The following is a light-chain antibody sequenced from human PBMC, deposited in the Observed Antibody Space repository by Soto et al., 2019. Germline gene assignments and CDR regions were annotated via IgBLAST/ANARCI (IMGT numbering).Light chain of an antibody. CDR1: HSVTSTY. V-gene: IGKV3-20*01. CDR3: QQYGTSPIT. J-gene: IGKJ5*01. CDR2: DTS. Sequence: DSLFTQAPGTLSLSPWNRAPLSCRASHSVTSTYLAWYQQRPGQTPTLLISDTSIRATGIPDRFSGSGSGTDFTLAISSLEPEDFAVYYCQQYGTSPITFGQGTRLEIK.